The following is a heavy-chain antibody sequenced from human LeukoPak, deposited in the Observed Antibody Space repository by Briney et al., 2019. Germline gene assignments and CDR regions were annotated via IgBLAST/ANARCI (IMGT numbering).Heavy chain of an antibody. Sequence: GGSLRLSCTASGFTFGDYAMSWVRQAPGKGLEWVGFIRSKAYGGTTEYAASVKGRFTISRDDSKSIAYLQMNSLKTEDTAVYYCMAYYDFWSGQAWFDYFDYWGQGTLVTVSS. CDR1: GFTFGDYA. D-gene: IGHD3-3*01. V-gene: IGHV3-49*04. J-gene: IGHJ4*02. CDR2: IRSKAYGGTT. CDR3: MAYYDFWSGQAWFDYFDY.